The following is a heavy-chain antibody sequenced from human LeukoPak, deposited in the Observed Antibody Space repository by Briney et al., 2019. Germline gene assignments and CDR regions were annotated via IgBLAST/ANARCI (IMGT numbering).Heavy chain of an antibody. CDR2: IGIGGVI. CDR3: VRVSGSAFDI. Sequence: GGSLRLSCAASGFTLSGYDMHWVRQVTGKGLEWVSGIGIGGVIYYTDSVKGRFTISRENAKNSLYLQMNTLRVGDTAIYYCVRVSGSAFDIWGQGTMVTVSS. D-gene: IGHD6-19*01. V-gene: IGHV3-13*01. CDR1: GFTLSGYD. J-gene: IGHJ3*02.